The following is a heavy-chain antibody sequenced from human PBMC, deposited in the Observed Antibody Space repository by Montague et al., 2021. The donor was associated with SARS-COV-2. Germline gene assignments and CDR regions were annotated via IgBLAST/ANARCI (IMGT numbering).Heavy chain of an antibody. CDR1: GFTFSSYA. CDR2: IYSGGSST. CDR3: ANGPHYDFWSGYYFDY. J-gene: IGHJ4*02. Sequence: SLRLSCAASGFTFSSYAMSWVRQAPGKGLEWVSVIYSGGSSTYYADSVKGRFTISRDNSKNTLYLQMNSLRAEDTAVYYCANGPHYDFWSGYYFDYWGQGTLVTVSS. V-gene: IGHV3-23*03. D-gene: IGHD3-3*01.